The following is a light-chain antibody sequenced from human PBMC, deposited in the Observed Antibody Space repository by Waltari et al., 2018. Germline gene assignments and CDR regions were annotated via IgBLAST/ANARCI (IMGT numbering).Light chain of an antibody. CDR3: SSFTSSSTLV. CDR2: DVA. Sequence: CYQQHPGKAPNLLIYDVANRPSGVSNPFSASKSGNTASLTISGLQAEDEADYHCSSFTSSSTLVFGTGTKVTVL. V-gene: IGLV2-14*03. J-gene: IGLJ1*01.